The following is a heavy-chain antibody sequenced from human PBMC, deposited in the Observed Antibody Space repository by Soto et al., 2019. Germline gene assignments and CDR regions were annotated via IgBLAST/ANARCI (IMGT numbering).Heavy chain of an antibody. Sequence: QVQLVESGGGVVQPGRSLRLSCAASGFTFSSYGMHWVRQAPGKGLEWVAVIWYDGSNKYYADSVKGRFTISRDNSKNTLYLQMNSLRAEDTAVYYCARGASFQNLDYWGQGTLVTVSS. V-gene: IGHV3-33*01. J-gene: IGHJ4*02. CDR3: ARGASFQNLDY. CDR2: IWYDGSNK. CDR1: GFTFSSYG. D-gene: IGHD2-21*01.